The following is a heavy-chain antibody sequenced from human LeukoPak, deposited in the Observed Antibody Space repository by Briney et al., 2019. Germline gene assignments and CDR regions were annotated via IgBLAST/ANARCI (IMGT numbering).Heavy chain of an antibody. Sequence: ASVKVSCKASGGTFSNYGINWVRQAPGQGLEWMGGITPMSGPANYAQKFQGRVTMTEDTSTDTAYMELSSLRSEDTAVYYCATDSDDSSRDDAFDIWGQGTMVTVSS. CDR2: ITPMSGPA. CDR3: ATDSDDSSRDDAFDI. D-gene: IGHD3-22*01. J-gene: IGHJ3*02. CDR1: GGTFSNYG. V-gene: IGHV1-69*06.